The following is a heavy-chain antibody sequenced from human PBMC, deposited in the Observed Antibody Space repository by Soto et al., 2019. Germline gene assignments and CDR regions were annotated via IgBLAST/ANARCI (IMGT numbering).Heavy chain of an antibody. CDR1: GDSISSRSYY. J-gene: IGHJ6*02. V-gene: IGHV4-39*01. CDR3: ATLLTTDVHQASLDV. Sequence: SETLSLTCTVTGDSISSRSYYWGWIRQPPGKGLEWIGSIYYSGSTYNNPSLRSRVSMSIDTSKDQLSLKLKSVTAADTALYFRATLLTTDVHQASLDVWGPESTVNV. CDR2: IYYSGST. D-gene: IGHD2-15*01.